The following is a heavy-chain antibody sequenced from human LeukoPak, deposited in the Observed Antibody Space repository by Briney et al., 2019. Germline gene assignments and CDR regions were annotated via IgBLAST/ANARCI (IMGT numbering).Heavy chain of an antibody. J-gene: IGHJ4*02. CDR1: GFTFDDYA. Sequence: PGGSLRLSCAASGFTFDDYAMHWVRQAPGKGLEWVSGISWNSGSIGYADSVKGRFTISRDNSKNTLYLQMNSLRAEDTAVYYCARNSAYYYDSSGYYYYYFDYWGQGTLVTVSS. CDR3: ARNSAYYYDSSGYYYYYFDY. CDR2: ISWNSGSI. D-gene: IGHD3-22*01. V-gene: IGHV3-9*01.